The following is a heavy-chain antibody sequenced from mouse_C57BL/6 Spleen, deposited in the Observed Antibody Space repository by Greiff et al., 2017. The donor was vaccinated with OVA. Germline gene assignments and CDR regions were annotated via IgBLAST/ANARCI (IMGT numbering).Heavy chain of an antibody. D-gene: IGHD2-5*01. CDR2: IDPSDSYT. J-gene: IGHJ4*01. CDR3: ARGAYYSNYSYAMDY. Sequence: QVQLQQPGAELVMPGASVKLSCKASGYTFTSYWMHWVKQRPGKGLEWIGEIDPSDSYTNYNQKFKGKSTLTVDKSSSTAYMQLSSLTSEDSAVYYCARGAYYSNYSYAMDYWGQGTSVTVSS. CDR1: GYTFTSYW. V-gene: IGHV1-69*01.